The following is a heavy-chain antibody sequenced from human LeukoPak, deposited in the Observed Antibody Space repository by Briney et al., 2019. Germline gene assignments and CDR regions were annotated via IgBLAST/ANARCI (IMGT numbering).Heavy chain of an antibody. CDR2: IYSDGST. J-gene: IGHJ4*02. CDR3: ARDLAAGGTYPHY. Sequence: GGSLRLSCAASGFTVSSNYMSWVRQAPGKGPEWVSVIYSDGSTYYADSVKGRFTISRDTSKNTLYPQMNSLRTEDTAVYYCARDLAAGGTYPHYWGRGTLVSVSS. D-gene: IGHD6-13*01. V-gene: IGHV3-53*01. CDR1: GFTVSSNY.